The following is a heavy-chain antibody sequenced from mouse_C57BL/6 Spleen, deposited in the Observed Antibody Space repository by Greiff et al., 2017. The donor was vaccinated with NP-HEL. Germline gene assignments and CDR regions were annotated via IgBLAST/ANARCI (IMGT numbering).Heavy chain of an antibody. J-gene: IGHJ4*01. CDR1: GYTFTSYW. V-gene: IGHV1-52*01. CDR2: IDPSDSET. Sequence: QVQLKEPGAELVRPGSSVKLSCKASGYTFTSYWMHWVKQRPIQGLEWIGNIDPSDSETHYNQKFKDKATLTVDKSSSTAYMQLSSLTSEDSAVYYCANGNRYAMDYWGQGTSVTVSS. CDR3: ANGNRYAMDY. D-gene: IGHD2-1*01.